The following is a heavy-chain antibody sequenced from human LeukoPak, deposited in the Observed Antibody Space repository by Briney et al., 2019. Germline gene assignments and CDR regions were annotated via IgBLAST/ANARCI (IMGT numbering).Heavy chain of an antibody. CDR2: INHSGST. Sequence: SETLSLTCAVYGGSFSGYYWSWIRQPPGKGLEWIGEINHSGSTNYNPSLKSRVTISVDTSKNQFSLKLSSVTAADTAVYYCARRAHILTASYGMDVWGQGTTVTVSS. D-gene: IGHD3-9*01. J-gene: IGHJ6*02. CDR1: GGSFSGYY. V-gene: IGHV4-34*01. CDR3: ARRAHILTASYGMDV.